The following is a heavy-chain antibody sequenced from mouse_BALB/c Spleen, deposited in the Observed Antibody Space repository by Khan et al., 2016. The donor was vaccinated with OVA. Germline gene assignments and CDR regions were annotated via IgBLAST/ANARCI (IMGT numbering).Heavy chain of an antibody. Sequence: VQLKQSGAELVKPGASVRMSCTASGFTIKDTYIHWVKQRPEQGLEWIGRIAPANGDTKYDPNFQDKATITSDTSSNTSYLQLRSLTSEDTAVYYCGHPSYDPWFFEVWGAGTTVTVSS. CDR2: IAPANGDT. J-gene: IGHJ1*01. CDR1: GFTIKDTY. V-gene: IGHV14-3*02. CDR3: GHPSYDPWFFEV. D-gene: IGHD2-3*01.